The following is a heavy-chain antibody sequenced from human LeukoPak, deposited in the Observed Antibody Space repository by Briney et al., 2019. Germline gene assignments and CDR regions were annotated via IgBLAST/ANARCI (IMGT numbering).Heavy chain of an antibody. V-gene: IGHV3-23*01. J-gene: IGHJ4*02. D-gene: IGHD3-10*01. Sequence: GGSLRLSCAASGFTFSSYAMSWVRQAPGKGLEWVSAISGSGGSTYYADSVKGRFTISRDNSKNTLYLQVNSLRAEDTAVYYCAKLTIVRGAPFDYWGQGTLVTVSS. CDR2: ISGSGGST. CDR1: GFTFSSYA. CDR3: AKLTIVRGAPFDY.